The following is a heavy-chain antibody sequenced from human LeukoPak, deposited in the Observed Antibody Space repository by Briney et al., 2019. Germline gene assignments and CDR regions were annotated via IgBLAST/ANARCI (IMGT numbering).Heavy chain of an antibody. CDR2: INPNSGGT. CDR3: ARDPRYYGDPNYLDY. CDR1: GYTFTGYY. V-gene: IGHV1-2*02. D-gene: IGHD4-17*01. J-gene: IGHJ4*02. Sequence: ASVKVSCKASGYTFTGYYMHWVRQAPGQGLEWMGWINPNSGGTNYAQKFQGRVTMTRDTSISTAYMELSRLRSDDTAVYYCARDPRYYGDPNYLDYWGQGTLVTVSS.